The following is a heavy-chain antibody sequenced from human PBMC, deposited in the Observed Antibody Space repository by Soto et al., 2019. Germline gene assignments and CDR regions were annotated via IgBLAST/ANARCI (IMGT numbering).Heavy chain of an antibody. CDR2: IHYSGST. D-gene: IGHD4-17*01. CDR1: GGSVSSGSYY. J-gene: IGHJ6*02. V-gene: IGHV4-61*01. Sequence: PSETLSLTCTVSGGSVSSGSYYWSWIRQPPGKGLEWIGYIHYSGSTNHNPSLKSRVTVSVDTSKNQFSLKLSSVTAADAAVYYCARAGHGDYYYYGMDVWGQGTTVTVSS. CDR3: ARAGHGDYYYYGMDV.